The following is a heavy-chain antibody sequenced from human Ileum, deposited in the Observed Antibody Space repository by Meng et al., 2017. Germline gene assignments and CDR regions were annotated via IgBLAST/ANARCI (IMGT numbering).Heavy chain of an antibody. V-gene: IGHV4-61*01. CDR1: GGSVSSAIYY. Sequence: VQLQGSGPGRVRPSETLSLTCNVSGGSVSSAIYYWSWIRQPPGKGLEWIGLIHYSGSRNYNPSLKSRVTMSVDTSKNQVSLRLTSVTAVDTAVYYCARFYGSGTFEVHDYWGQGTLVTVSS. D-gene: IGHD3-10*01. CDR2: IHYSGSR. CDR3: ARFYGSGTFEVHDY. J-gene: IGHJ4*02.